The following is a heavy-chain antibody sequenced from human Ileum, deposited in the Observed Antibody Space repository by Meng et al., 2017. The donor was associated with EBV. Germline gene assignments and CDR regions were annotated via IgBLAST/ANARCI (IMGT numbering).Heavy chain of an antibody. J-gene: IGHJ5*02. Sequence: QRQLQESGPGWVKPSETLSLTCTVSGGPINSSSYYWGWIRQPPGKGLEWIGSIYYSGRTYYNPSLKSRVTISVDTSKNQFSLKLSSVTAADTAVYYCARPIAAAGWFDPWGQGTLVTVSS. CDR2: IYYSGRT. CDR1: GGPINSSSYY. D-gene: IGHD6-13*01. V-gene: IGHV4-39*01. CDR3: ARPIAAAGWFDP.